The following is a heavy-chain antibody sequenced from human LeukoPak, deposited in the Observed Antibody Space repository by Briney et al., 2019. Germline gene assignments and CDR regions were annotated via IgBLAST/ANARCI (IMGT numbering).Heavy chain of an antibody. J-gene: IGHJ6*02. CDR3: AKERAAGTQPAYYYYYGMDV. Sequence: GGSLRLSCAASGFTFSSYAMSWVRQAPGKGLEWVSAISGSGGSTYYADSVKGRFAISRDNSKNTLYLQMNSLRAEDTAVYYCAKERAAGTQPAYYYYYGMDVWGQGTTVTVSS. D-gene: IGHD6-13*01. CDR2: ISGSGGST. CDR1: GFTFSSYA. V-gene: IGHV3-23*01.